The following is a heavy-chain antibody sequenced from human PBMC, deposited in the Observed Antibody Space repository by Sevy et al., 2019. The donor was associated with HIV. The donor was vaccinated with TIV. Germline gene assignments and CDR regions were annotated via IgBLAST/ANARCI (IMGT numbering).Heavy chain of an antibody. CDR2: ISYDGSNK. V-gene: IGHV3-30*18. J-gene: IGHJ6*02. D-gene: IGHD3-10*01. CDR3: AQDRAGSGSDPVGHYYYYYGMDV. CDR1: GFTFSSYG. Sequence: GGSLRLSCAASGFTFSSYGMHWVRQAPGKGLEWVAVISYDGSNKYYADSVKGRFTISRDNSRNTLFLQMNSLRAEDTAEYYCAQDRAGSGSDPVGHYYYYYGMDVWGQGTTVTVSS.